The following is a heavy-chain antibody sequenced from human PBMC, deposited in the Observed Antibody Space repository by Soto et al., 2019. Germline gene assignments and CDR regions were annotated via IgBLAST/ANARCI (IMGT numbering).Heavy chain of an antibody. CDR3: ARVGRLKYYYDSSGPEGFQH. D-gene: IGHD3-22*01. CDR2: IYYSGST. J-gene: IGHJ1*01. V-gene: IGHV4-30-4*01. Sequence: SETLSLTCTVSGGSISSGDYYWSWIRQPPGKGLEWIGYIYYSGSTYYNPSLKSRVTISVDTSKNQFSLKLSSVTAADTAVYYCARVGRLKYYYDSSGPEGFQHWGQGTLVTVSS. CDR1: GGSISSGDYY.